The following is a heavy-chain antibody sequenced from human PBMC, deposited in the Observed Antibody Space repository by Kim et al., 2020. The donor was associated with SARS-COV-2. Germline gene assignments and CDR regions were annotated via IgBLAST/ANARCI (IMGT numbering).Heavy chain of an antibody. CDR2: INPSGGST. V-gene: IGHV1-46*01. Sequence: ASVKVSCKASGYTFTSYYMHWVRQAPGQGLEWMGIINPSGGSTSYAQKFQGRVTMTRDTSTSTVYMELSSLRSEDTAVYYCAREGERKWFGELLFQDYWGQGTLVTVSS. D-gene: IGHD3-10*01. J-gene: IGHJ4*02. CDR1: GYTFTSYY. CDR3: AREGERKWFGELLFQDY.